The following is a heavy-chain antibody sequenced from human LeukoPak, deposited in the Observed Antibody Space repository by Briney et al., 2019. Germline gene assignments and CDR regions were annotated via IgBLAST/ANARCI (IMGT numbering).Heavy chain of an antibody. Sequence: GGSLRLSCAASGFTFSNGWMSWVRQAPGKGLEWVAGISYDGKNKYYADSVKGQFTTSRDNFKNTLYLQMNSLRAEDTAVYYCAREYCSGGSCYDTFDPWGQGTLVTVSS. CDR2: ISYDGKNK. J-gene: IGHJ5*02. CDR3: AREYCSGGSCYDTFDP. D-gene: IGHD2-15*01. V-gene: IGHV3-30*03. CDR1: GFTFSNGW.